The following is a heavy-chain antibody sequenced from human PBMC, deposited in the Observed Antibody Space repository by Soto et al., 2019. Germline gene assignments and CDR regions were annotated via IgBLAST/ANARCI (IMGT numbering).Heavy chain of an antibody. CDR2: IWYDGSNK. J-gene: IGHJ6*02. V-gene: IGHV3-33*01. D-gene: IGHD3-9*01. Sequence: GGSLRLSCAASGFTFSSYGMHWVRQAPGKGLEWVAVIWYDGSNKYYADSVKGRFTISRDNSKNTLYLQMNSLRAEDTAVYYCARDQSWLLKDYYYGMDVWGQGTTVTVSS. CDR3: ARDQSWLLKDYYYGMDV. CDR1: GFTFSSYG.